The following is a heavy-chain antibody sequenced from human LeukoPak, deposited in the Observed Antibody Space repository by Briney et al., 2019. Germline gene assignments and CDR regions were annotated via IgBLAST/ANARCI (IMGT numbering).Heavy chain of an antibody. D-gene: IGHD6-13*01. CDR1: GFTVSSNY. Sequence: GGSLRLSCAASGFTVSSNYMSWVRQAPGKGLEWVSVIYSGGSTYYADSVKGRFTISRDNSKNTLYLQMNSLRAEDTAVYYCAKDDLDLAAADDWGQGTLVTVSS. J-gene: IGHJ4*02. CDR2: IYSGGST. CDR3: AKDDLDLAAADD. V-gene: IGHV3-66*02.